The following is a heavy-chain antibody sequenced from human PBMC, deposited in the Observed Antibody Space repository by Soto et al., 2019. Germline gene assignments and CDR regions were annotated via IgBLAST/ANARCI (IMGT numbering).Heavy chain of an antibody. J-gene: IGHJ6*02. CDR3: ARQGITGTTKFSYYYYGMDV. V-gene: IGHV5-51*01. Sequence: SLKVSCKGSGYSFTRYWIGWVRQRPGKGLDWMGIIYPGDSDTRYSPSFQGQVTISADKSISTAYLQWSSLKASDTAMYYCARQGITGTTKFSYYYYGMDVWGQGTTVTVSS. CDR2: IYPGDSDT. CDR1: GYSFTRYW. D-gene: IGHD1-20*01.